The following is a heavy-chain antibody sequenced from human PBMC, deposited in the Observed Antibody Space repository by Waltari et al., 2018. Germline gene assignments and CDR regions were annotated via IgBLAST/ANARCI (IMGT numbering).Heavy chain of an antibody. CDR1: GYSFTSYW. CDR3: ASPSYYGSGSYSDDAFDI. J-gene: IGHJ3*02. V-gene: IGHV5-51*03. Sequence: EVQLVQSGAEVKKPGESLKISCKGSGYSFTSYWIGWVRQMPGKGLEWMGIIYPGDSDTRYSPSFQGQVTISADKSISTAYLQWSSLKASDTAMYYCASPSYYGSGSYSDDAFDIWGQGTMVTVP. D-gene: IGHD3-10*01. CDR2: IYPGDSDT.